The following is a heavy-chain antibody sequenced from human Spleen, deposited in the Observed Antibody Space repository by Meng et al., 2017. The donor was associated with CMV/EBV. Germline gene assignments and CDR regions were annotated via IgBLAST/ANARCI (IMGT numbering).Heavy chain of an antibody. CDR2: IIPIFGTA. V-gene: IGHV1-69*05. J-gene: IGHJ5*02. D-gene: IGHD3-3*01. CDR3: ARGGAGGYDFWSGGMSWFDP. CDR1: RDD. Sequence: RDDISWVRQAPGQGIEWMGGIIPIFGTANYAQKFQGRVTITTDESTSTAYMELSSLRSEDTAVYYCARGGAGGYDFWSGGMSWFDPWGQGTLVTVSS.